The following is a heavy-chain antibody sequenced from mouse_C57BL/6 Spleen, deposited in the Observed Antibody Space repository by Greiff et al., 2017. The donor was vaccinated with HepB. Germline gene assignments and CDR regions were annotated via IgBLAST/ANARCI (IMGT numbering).Heavy chain of an antibody. CDR2: IYPGDGDT. CDR3: LCGSSLYYFDY. D-gene: IGHD1-1*01. V-gene: IGHV1-82*01. Sequence: QVQLKQSGPELVKPGASVKISCKASGYAFSSSWMNWVKQRPGKGLEWIGRIYPGDGDTNYNGKFKGKATLTADKSSSTAYMQLSSLTSEDSAVYFCLCGSSLYYFDYWGQGTTLTVSS. CDR1: GYAFSSSW. J-gene: IGHJ2*01.